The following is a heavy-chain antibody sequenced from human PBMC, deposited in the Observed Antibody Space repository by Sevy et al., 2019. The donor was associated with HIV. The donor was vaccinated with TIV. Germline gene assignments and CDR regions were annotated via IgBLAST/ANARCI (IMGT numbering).Heavy chain of an antibody. J-gene: IGHJ4*02. CDR1: GIAFSTYA. V-gene: IGHV3-23*01. CDR2: ISASGYST. Sequence: GGSLRLSCAASGIAFSTYAMFWVRQAPGKGLEWVSSISASGYSTYYADSVKGRFTLSRDNSRNTLDLQMNSLRADDTAVYYCAKDVSDGDDYDSSATVDDWGQGTLVTVSS. CDR3: AKDVSDGDDYDSSATVDD. D-gene: IGHD3-22*01.